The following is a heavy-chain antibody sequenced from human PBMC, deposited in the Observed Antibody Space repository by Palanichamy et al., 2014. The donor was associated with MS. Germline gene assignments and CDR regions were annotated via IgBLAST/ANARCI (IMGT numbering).Heavy chain of an antibody. CDR3: ARDDYNDPNWYFDL. Sequence: QVQLVQSGAEVKKPGASVKVSCKASGYTFTSYDINWVRQAPGQGLEWMGWMNPNSGNTGYAQKFQGRVTMTRSTSISTAYMELSSLRSEDTAVYYCARDDYNDPNWYFDLWGRGTLVTVSS. J-gene: IGHJ2*01. CDR2: MNPNSGNT. V-gene: IGHV1-8*01. CDR1: GYTFTSYD. D-gene: IGHD4-11*01.